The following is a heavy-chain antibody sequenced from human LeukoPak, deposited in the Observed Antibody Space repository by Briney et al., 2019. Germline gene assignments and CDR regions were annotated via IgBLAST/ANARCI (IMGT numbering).Heavy chain of an antibody. J-gene: IGHJ3*02. Sequence: PSETLSLTCTVSGGSISSGGYSWSWIRQPPGKGLEWIGYIYHSGSTYFNPSLKSRVTISVDRSKNQFSLKLSSVTAADTAVYYCARGALLWFGESGAFDIWGQGTMVTVSS. CDR3: ARGALLWFGESGAFDI. CDR1: GGSISSGGYS. CDR2: IYHSGST. D-gene: IGHD3-10*01. V-gene: IGHV4-30-2*01.